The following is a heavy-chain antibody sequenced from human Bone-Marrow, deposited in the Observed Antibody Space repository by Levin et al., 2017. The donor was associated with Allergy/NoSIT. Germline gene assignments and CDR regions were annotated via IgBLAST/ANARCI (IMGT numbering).Heavy chain of an antibody. CDR1: GFTFEDYG. D-gene: IGHD2-15*01. CDR2: INWNGVST. CDR3: ARDCVGGSCYSFDY. J-gene: IGHJ4*02. Sequence: GESLKISCEASGFTFEDYGMSWVRQAPGKGLEWVSDINWNGVSTGQADSVKGRFTISRDNAKNSLYLQMNSLRAEDTALYYCARDCVGGSCYSFDYWGQGTLVTVSS. V-gene: IGHV3-20*04.